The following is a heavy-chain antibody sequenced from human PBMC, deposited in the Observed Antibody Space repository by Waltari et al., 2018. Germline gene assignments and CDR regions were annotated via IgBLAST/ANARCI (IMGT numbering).Heavy chain of an antibody. V-gene: IGHV4-31*01. CDR1: GDSISSGTYY. D-gene: IGHD3-10*01. J-gene: IGHJ3*02. CDR2: IYSSGNT. Sequence: QVQLQESGPGLVKPSQTLSLSCTVAGDSISSGTYYWSWIRQLPGKGLEWMGYIYSSGNTYYNPSLKSLLTISIYTSKNKCSLNLSSVTAADTAVYYCARGSGSGTYAFDIWGQGTMVTVSS. CDR3: ARGSGSGTYAFDI.